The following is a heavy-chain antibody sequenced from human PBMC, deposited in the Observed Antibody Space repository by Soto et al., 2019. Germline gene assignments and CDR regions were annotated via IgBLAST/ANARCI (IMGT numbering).Heavy chain of an antibody. J-gene: IGHJ4*02. V-gene: IGHV5-51*01. CDR2: IYPGDSDT. D-gene: IGHD6-13*01. CDR3: ARTAIAAADPPQYYFDY. CDR1: GYSFTSYC. Sequence: VESLKISCKGSGYSFTSYCIGWGRQMPGKGLEWMGIIYPGDSDTRYSPSFQGQVTISADKSISTAYLQWSSLKASDTATYYCARTAIAAADPPQYYFDYWGQGTLVTVTS.